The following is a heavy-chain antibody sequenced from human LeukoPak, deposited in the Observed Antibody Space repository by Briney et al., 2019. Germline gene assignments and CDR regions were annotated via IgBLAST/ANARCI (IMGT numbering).Heavy chain of an antibody. D-gene: IGHD3-9*01. V-gene: IGHV4-31*03. J-gene: IGHJ4*02. Sequence: PSQTLSLTCTVSGGSISSGGYYWSWIRQHPGKGLEWLGYIYYSGSTYYNPSLKSRVTISVDTSKNQFSLKLSSVTAADTAVYYCASVRYFGRLIDYWGQGTLVTVSS. CDR1: GGSISSGGYY. CDR2: IYYSGST. CDR3: ASVRYFGRLIDY.